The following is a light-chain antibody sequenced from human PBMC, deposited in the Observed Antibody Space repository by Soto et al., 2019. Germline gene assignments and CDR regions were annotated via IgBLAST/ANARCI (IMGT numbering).Light chain of an antibody. CDR2: LAS. J-gene: IGKJ1*01. CDR1: QSVSSSY. Sequence: DIVLTQSPGTLSSSPGERATLSCRASQSVSSSYLAWYQQKPGQAPMLLMYLASSRATGIPDRFSGSGSGTDFTLTISGLEPDDFAVYYCQQYGSSPWTFGQGTKVEIK. CDR3: QQYGSSPWT. V-gene: IGKV3-20*01.